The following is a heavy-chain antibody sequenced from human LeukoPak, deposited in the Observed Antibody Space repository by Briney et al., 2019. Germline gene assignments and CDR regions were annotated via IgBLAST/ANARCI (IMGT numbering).Heavy chain of an antibody. CDR1: GGSFSGYY. Sequence: SETLSLTCAVYGGSFSGYYWSWIRQPPGKGLEWIGEINHSGSTNYNPSLKSRVTISVDTSKNQFSLKLSSVTAADTAVYYCARGLGYCSGGSFYYFDYWGQGTLVTVSS. V-gene: IGHV4-34*01. J-gene: IGHJ4*02. D-gene: IGHD2-15*01. CDR2: INHSGST. CDR3: ARGLGYCSGGSFYYFDY.